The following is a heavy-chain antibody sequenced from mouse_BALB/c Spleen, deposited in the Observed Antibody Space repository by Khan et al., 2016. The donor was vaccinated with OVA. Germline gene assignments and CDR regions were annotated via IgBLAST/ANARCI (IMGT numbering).Heavy chain of an antibody. V-gene: IGHV2-6-1*01. CDR1: GFSLTNYG. Sequence: VQLVESGPGLVAPSQSLSITCTISGFSLTNYGVHWVRQPPGKGLEWLVVIWSDGTTTYDSALKSRLTISKDNSKSQVFLKMDSLQTDDTAMYYCARQPYYHYYLMDYWGQGTSDTVSS. J-gene: IGHJ4*01. CDR2: IWSDGTT. D-gene: IGHD2-10*01. CDR3: ARQPYYHYYLMDY.